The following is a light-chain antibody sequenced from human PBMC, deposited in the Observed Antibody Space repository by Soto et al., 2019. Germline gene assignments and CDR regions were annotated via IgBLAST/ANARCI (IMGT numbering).Light chain of an antibody. J-gene: IGKJ2*03. CDR2: DAS. CDR3: QQYNSFAPSS. V-gene: IGKV1-5*01. CDR1: QSISFW. Sequence: DIQMTQSPSTLSASVGDRVTITCRSSQSISFWLAWYQQKPGKAPKLLIYDASTLYSGVPSRFSGSRSGTEFTLTISSLQPDDFASYDCQQYNSFAPSSFGQGTKLEI.